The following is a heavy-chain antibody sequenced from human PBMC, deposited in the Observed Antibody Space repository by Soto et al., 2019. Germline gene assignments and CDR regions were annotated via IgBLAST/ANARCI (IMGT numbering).Heavy chain of an antibody. J-gene: IGHJ4*02. CDR1: GYTFTSYG. D-gene: IGHD5-12*01. CDR2: IVPVFGRP. Sequence: ASVKVSCKASGYTFTSYGISWVRQAPGQGLEWMGGIVPVFGRPNYAQRFRGRLTITADESASTGYMELISLRSDDTAVYYCAREGSGYNFWGQGTQVTVSS. CDR3: AREGSGYNF. V-gene: IGHV1-69*13.